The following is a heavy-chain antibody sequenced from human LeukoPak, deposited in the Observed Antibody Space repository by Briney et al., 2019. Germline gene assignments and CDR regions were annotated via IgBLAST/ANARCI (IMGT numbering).Heavy chain of an antibody. CDR1: GFTFSSYG. J-gene: IGHJ4*02. D-gene: IGHD2-2*01. CDR3: AKDSDVVVIPAAMNG. CDR2: ISNDGSDK. V-gene: IGHV3-30*18. Sequence: GGSLRLSCAASGFTFSSYGMHWVRQAPGKGLEWVAVISNDGSDKYYADSVKGRFTISRDNSKNTLYLQMNSLRAEDTAVYCCAKDSDVVVIPAAMNGWGQGTLVTVSS.